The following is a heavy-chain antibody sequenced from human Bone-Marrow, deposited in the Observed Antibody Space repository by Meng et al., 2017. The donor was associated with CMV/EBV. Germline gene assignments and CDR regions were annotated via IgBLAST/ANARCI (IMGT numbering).Heavy chain of an antibody. V-gene: IGHV1-18*01. Sequence: ASVKVSCKASGYTFSNYGFSWVRQAPGQGLEWMAWISAYIGNTNYNRKFKGRVTMTTDTSTNTVYMKLRSLRSDDRAVYYCARVTSVISTPGGYYWGQGTLVTVSS. CDR1: GYTFSNYG. CDR2: ISAYIGNT. CDR3: ARVTSVISTPGGYY. D-gene: IGHD3-22*01. J-gene: IGHJ4*02.